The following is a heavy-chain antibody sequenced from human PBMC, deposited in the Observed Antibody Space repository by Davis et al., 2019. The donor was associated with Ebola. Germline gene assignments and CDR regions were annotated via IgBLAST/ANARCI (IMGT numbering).Heavy chain of an antibody. D-gene: IGHD6-6*01. CDR1: GGSFSGYY. V-gene: IGHV4-34*01. CDR2: INHSGST. Sequence: PGGSLRLSCAVYGGSFSGYYWSWIRQPPGKGLEWIGEINHSGSTNYNPSLKSRVTISVDTSKNQFSLKLSSVTAADTAVYYCARGFRPVYYYYYYYMDVWGKGTTVTVSS. J-gene: IGHJ6*03. CDR3: ARGFRPVYYYYYYYMDV.